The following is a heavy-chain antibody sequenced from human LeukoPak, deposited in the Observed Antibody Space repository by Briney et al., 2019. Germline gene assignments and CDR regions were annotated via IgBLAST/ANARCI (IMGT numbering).Heavy chain of an antibody. CDR3: AKDRYKISARGSFDY. V-gene: IGHV3-23*01. CDR2: ISGSGAST. CDR1: GYTFNSYA. Sequence: PGGSLRLSCTASGYTFNSYAMSWVRQAPGKGLEWVSTISGSGASTYYADSVKGRFTISRDNSKNTLYLQMNSLRAEDTAVYYCAKDRYKISARGSFDYWGQGTLVTVSS. J-gene: IGHJ4*02. D-gene: IGHD5-24*01.